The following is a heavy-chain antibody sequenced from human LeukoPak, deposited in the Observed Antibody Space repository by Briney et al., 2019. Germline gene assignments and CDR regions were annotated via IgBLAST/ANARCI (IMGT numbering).Heavy chain of an antibody. CDR3: ARGPNYYGSGSRWFDP. Sequence: SETLSLTCTVSGGSISTNNWWSWVRQPPGKGLEWIGEIYHSGSTNYNPSLKSRVTISVDTSKNQFSLKLSSVTAADTAVYYCARGPNYYGSGSRWFDPWGQGTLVTVSS. CDR1: GGSISTNNW. D-gene: IGHD3-10*01. J-gene: IGHJ5*02. CDR2: IYHSGST. V-gene: IGHV4-4*02.